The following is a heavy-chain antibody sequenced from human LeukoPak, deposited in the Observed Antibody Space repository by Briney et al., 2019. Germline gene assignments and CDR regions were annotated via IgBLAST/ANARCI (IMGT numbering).Heavy chain of an antibody. J-gene: IGHJ4*02. CDR1: GGSISSGSYY. V-gene: IGHV4-61*02. Sequence: SETLSLTCTVSGGSISSGSYYWSWIRQPAGKGLEWIGRIYTSGSTNYNPSLKSRVTISVDTSKNQFSLKLSSVTAADTAVYYCARGCGDCYSGGPLDYWGQGTLVTVSS. CDR3: ARGCGDCYSGGPLDY. CDR2: IYTSGST. D-gene: IGHD2-21*02.